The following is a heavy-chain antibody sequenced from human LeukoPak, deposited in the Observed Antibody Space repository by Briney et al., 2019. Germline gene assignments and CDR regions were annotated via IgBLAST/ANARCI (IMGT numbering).Heavy chain of an antibody. CDR3: ARVSAQFPFGQ. CDR2: TYYWSKWYN. Sequence: SQTLSLTCAISGDSVSSNSGAWNWLRQSPSRGLEWLVRTYYWSKWYNDYAVSVKSRITIHPDTSKNQFSLQLNSVTHDDTAVYYCARVSAQFPFGQWGEGTLVSVS. V-gene: IGHV6-1*01. CDR1: GDSVSSNSGA. D-gene: IGHD3-3*02. J-gene: IGHJ4*02.